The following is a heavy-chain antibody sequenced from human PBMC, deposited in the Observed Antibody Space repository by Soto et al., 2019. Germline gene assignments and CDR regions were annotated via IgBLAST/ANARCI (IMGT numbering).Heavy chain of an antibody. V-gene: IGHV1-69*01. Sequence: QVQLVQSGAEVKKPGSSVKVSCKASGGTSSSYAISWVRQAPGQGLEWMGGIIPIFGTANYAQKFQGRVTITADESTSTAYMELSSLRSEDTAVYYCARYCSSTSCYSADQFYGMDVWGQGTTVTVSS. D-gene: IGHD2-2*01. CDR2: IIPIFGTA. CDR3: ARYCSSTSCYSADQFYGMDV. CDR1: GGTSSSYA. J-gene: IGHJ6*02.